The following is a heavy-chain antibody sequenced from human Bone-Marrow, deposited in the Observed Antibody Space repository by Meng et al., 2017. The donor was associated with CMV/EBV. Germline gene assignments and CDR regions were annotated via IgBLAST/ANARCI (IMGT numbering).Heavy chain of an antibody. CDR2: IYWNDDK. Sequence: QITFKESGPTLVKPTQTLTLTCTFSGFSLSTSGVGVGCIRQPPGKALEWLALIYWNDDKRYSPSLRSRLTITKDTSKNQVVLTMTNMDPVDTATYYCAHRGGEIYFDFWGQGTLVTVSS. CDR1: GFSLSTSGVG. CDR3: AHRGGEIYFDF. J-gene: IGHJ4*02. D-gene: IGHD3-16*01. V-gene: IGHV2-5*01.